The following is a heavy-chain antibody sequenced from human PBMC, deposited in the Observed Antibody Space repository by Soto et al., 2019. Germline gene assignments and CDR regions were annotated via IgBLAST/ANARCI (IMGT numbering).Heavy chain of an antibody. CDR1: GFTFSTYA. CDR3: AGRYFTIGLCYPNSYYSIDV. Sequence: GGSLRLSCAASGFTFSTYAMSWVRQAPGKGLEWVSTITTSGGNTYYADSVQGRFTISRDNSKNTLYLQMNSLRAEDTAVYYCAGRYFTIGLCYPNSYYSIDVWGKGTTVTVSS. J-gene: IGHJ6*03. V-gene: IGHV3-23*01. CDR2: ITTSGGNT. D-gene: IGHD2-8*01.